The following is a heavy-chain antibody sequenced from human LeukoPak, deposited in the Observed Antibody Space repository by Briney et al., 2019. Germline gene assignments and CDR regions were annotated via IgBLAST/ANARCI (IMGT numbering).Heavy chain of an antibody. CDR1: GFTVSSNY. V-gene: IGHV3-53*01. Sequence: GGSLRLSCAASGFTVSSNYMSWVRQAPGKGLEWVSVIYSGGSAYYADSVKGRFTISRDHSTNTLYLQMNSLTAEDTAVYYCARFQASEFRGFDHWGQGTLITVSS. CDR2: IYSGGSA. D-gene: IGHD3-10*01. CDR3: ARFQASEFRGFDH. J-gene: IGHJ4*02.